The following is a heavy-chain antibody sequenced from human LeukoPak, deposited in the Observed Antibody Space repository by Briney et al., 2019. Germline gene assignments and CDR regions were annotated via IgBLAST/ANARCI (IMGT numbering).Heavy chain of an antibody. CDR3: ARAAENYGGRFDS. D-gene: IGHD3-16*01. Sequence: GGSLRLSCAASGFTFSSYAMSWVRQAPGKGLEWVSTFSGSGGNTYYADSVKGRFTISRDNAKNSLYLQMNSLRAEDTAVYYCARAAENYGGRFDSWGQGTLVTVSS. V-gene: IGHV3-23*01. CDR2: FSGSGGNT. CDR1: GFTFSSYA. J-gene: IGHJ4*02.